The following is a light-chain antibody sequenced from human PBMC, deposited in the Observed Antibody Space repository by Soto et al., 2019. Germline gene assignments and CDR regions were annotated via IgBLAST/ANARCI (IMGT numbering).Light chain of an antibody. J-gene: IGKJ1*01. V-gene: IGKV3-15*01. CDR1: QSVSSN. Sequence: EIVMTQSPATLSVSPGERATLSCRASQSVSSNLAWYQQKPGQAPRLLIYGASTRATGIPARFSGSGSGTEFTLTISSLQSEDFAVYYCLQYNNWPPWTFGQGTKVEIE. CDR2: GAS. CDR3: LQYNNWPPWT.